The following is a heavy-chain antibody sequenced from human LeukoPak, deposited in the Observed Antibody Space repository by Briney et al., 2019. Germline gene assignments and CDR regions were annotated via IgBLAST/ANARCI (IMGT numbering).Heavy chain of an antibody. CDR2: ISGSGGST. D-gene: IGHD6-13*01. CDR1: GFTFSSYA. Sequence: GGSLRLSCAASGFTFSSYAMSWVRQAPGKGLEWVSAISGSGGSTYYADSAKGRLTISRDNSKNTLYLQMNSLRAEDTAVYYCAKASSSWYGVSEYWGQGTLVTVSS. V-gene: IGHV3-23*01. CDR3: AKASSSWYGVSEY. J-gene: IGHJ4*02.